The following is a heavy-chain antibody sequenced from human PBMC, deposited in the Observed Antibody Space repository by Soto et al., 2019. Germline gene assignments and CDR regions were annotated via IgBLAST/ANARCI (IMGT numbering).Heavy chain of an antibody. CDR3: ARTPTGEGAAAGPYYYYGMDV. D-gene: IGHD6-13*01. CDR1: GFTFSSYA. V-gene: IGHV3-30-3*01. CDR2: ISYDGSNK. J-gene: IGHJ6*02. Sequence: GGSLRLSCAASGFTFSSYAMHWVRQAPGKGLEWVEVISYDGSNKYYADSVKGRFTISRDNSKNTLYLQMNSLRAEDTAVYYCARTPTGEGAAAGPYYYYGMDVWGQGTTVTV.